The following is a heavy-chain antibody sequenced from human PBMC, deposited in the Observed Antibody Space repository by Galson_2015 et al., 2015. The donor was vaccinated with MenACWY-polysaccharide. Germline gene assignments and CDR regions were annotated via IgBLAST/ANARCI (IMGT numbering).Heavy chain of an antibody. Sequence: SVKVSCKASGYTFTAYYIHWVRQAPGQGLEWMGWINPNRGVTNYAQKFQGWVTLTRDTSTSTAYMELSRLTSDDTAIYFCSRDGGWWYSYWGQGTLVTVSS. D-gene: IGHD2-15*01. CDR3: SRDGGWWYSY. CDR2: INPNRGVT. J-gene: IGHJ4*02. CDR1: GYTFTAYY. V-gene: IGHV1-2*04.